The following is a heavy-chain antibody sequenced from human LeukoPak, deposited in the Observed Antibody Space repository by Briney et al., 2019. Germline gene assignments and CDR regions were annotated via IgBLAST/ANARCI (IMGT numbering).Heavy chain of an antibody. CDR2: IYYSGST. V-gene: IGHV4-39*01. CDR3: ARVARVTMVRGVLGYLDY. J-gene: IGHJ4*02. D-gene: IGHD3-10*01. Sequence: SETLSLTCTVSGGSISSSSYYWGWIRQPPGKGLEWIGSIYYSGSTYYNPSLKSRVTISVDTSKNQFSLKLSSVTAADTAVYYCARVARVTMVRGVLGYLDYWGQGTLVTVSS. CDR1: GGSISSSSYY.